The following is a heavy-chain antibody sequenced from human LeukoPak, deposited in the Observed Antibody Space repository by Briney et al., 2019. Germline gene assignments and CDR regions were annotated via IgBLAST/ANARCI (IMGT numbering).Heavy chain of an antibody. D-gene: IGHD3-22*01. CDR2: IKQDGSEK. CDR3: ARDGVYYYDREYYFDY. J-gene: IGHJ4*02. V-gene: IGHV3-7*01. Sequence: PGGSLRLSCAASGFPFSSYWMSWVREAPGEGLEWVANIKQDGSEKYYVDSVKGRFTISRDNAKNSLYLQMNSLRAEDTAVYYCARDGVYYYDREYYFDYWGQGTLVTVSS. CDR1: GFPFSSYW.